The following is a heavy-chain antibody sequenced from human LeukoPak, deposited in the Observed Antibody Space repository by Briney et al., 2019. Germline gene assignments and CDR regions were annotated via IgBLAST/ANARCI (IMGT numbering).Heavy chain of an antibody. CDR1: GFTFSSYA. Sequence: GGSLRLSCAASGFTFSSYAMSWVRQAPGKGLEWVSAISASGGSTYYADSVKGRFTISRDNSKNTLSLQMNSLRAEDTAVYYCAKDYLSEYDPTMNDYWGQGTLVTVSS. CDR3: AKDYLSEYDPTMNDY. D-gene: IGHD6-6*01. J-gene: IGHJ4*02. V-gene: IGHV3-23*01. CDR2: ISASGGST.